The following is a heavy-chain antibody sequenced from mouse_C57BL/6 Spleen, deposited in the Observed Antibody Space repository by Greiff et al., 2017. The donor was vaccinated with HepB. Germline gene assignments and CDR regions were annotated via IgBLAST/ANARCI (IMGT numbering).Heavy chain of an antibody. CDR3: ARCDSSLLRAMDY. Sequence: QVQLQQSGPELVKPGASVKISCKASGYAFSSSWMNWVKQRPGKGLEWIGRIYPGDGDTNYNGKFKGKVTLTADKSSNTAYMQLSSLTSEDSAVYFCARCDSSLLRAMDYWGQGTSVTVSS. CDR1: GYAFSSSW. J-gene: IGHJ4*01. V-gene: IGHV1-82*01. D-gene: IGHD1-1*01. CDR2: IYPGDGDT.